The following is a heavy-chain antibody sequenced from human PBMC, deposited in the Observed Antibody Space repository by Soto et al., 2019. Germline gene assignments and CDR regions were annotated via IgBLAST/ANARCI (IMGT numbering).Heavy chain of an antibody. CDR1: GYTFTSYG. D-gene: IGHD3-3*01. J-gene: IGHJ6*03. CDR3: ARGSPFTIFGVVGHYYYMDV. V-gene: IGHV1-18*01. CDR2: ISAYNGNT. Sequence: ASVKVSCKASGYTFTSYGISWVRQAPGQGLEWMGWISAYNGNTNYAQKLQGRVTTTTDTSTSTAYMELRSLRSDDTAVYYCARGSPFTIFGVVGHYYYMDVWGKGTTVTVSS.